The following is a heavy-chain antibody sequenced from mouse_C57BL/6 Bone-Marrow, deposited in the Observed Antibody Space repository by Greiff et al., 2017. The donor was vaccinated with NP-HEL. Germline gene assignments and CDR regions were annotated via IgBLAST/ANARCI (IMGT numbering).Heavy chain of an antibody. CDR2: IRLKSDNYAT. CDR3: TLITEGAY. J-gene: IGHJ3*01. V-gene: IGHV6-3*01. CDR1: GFTFSNYW. D-gene: IGHD1-1*01. Sequence: EVKVVESGGGLVQPGGSMKLSCVASGFTFSNYWMNWVRQSPEKGLEWVAQIRLKSDNYATHYAESVKGRFTISRDDSKSSVYLQMNNLRAEDTGSYYCTLITEGAYWGQGTLVTVSA.